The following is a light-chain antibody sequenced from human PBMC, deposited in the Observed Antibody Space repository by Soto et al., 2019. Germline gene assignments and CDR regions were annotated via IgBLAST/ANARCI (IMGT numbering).Light chain of an antibody. CDR3: QQYNNWWT. V-gene: IGKV3-15*01. J-gene: IGKJ1*01. CDR1: QSVSSN. CDR2: GAS. Sequence: EIVMTQSPATQSVSPGERATLSCRASQSVSSNLAWYQKKPGQAPRLLIYGASTRATGIPTRFSGSGSGTEFTLIISSLQSEDFAVYYCQQYNNWWTFGQGTRVEIK.